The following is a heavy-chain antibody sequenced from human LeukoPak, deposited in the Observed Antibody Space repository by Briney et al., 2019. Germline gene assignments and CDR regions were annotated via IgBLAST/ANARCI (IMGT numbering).Heavy chain of an antibody. CDR3: ARGPGGSGSPRSLRYYYYMDV. J-gene: IGHJ6*03. Sequence: ASVKVSCKASGGTFSGYAISWVRQAPGQGLEWMGGIIHIFGTANYAQKFQGRVTITADESTSTAYMELSSLRSEDTAVNYCARGPGGSGSPRSLRYYYYMDVWAKGPRSPSP. D-gene: IGHD3-16*01. CDR2: IIHIFGTA. CDR1: GGTFSGYA. V-gene: IGHV1-69*13.